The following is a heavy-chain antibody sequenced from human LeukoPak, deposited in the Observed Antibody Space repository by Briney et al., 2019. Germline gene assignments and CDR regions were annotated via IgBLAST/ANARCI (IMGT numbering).Heavy chain of an antibody. Sequence: ASVKVSCKTSGYTFTNYDINWVRQATGQGLEWMGWMNPNSGNTGYAQKFQGRVTMTRNTSISTAYMELSSLRSEDTAVYYCARGKSATVTNDYWGQGTLVTVSS. V-gene: IGHV1-8*02. CDR1: GYTFTNYD. CDR3: ARGKSATVTNDY. CDR2: MNPNSGNT. J-gene: IGHJ4*02. D-gene: IGHD4-17*01.